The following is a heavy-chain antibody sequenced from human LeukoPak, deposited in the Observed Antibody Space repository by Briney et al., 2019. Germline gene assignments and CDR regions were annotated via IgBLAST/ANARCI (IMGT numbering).Heavy chain of an antibody. CDR3: ARDGLLLWDDAFDI. Sequence: PSETLSLTCAVYGGSFSGYYWSWIRQPPGKGLEWIGRIYTSGSTNYNPSLKSRVTMSVDTSKNQFSLKLSSVTAADTAVYYCARDGLLLWDDAFDIWGQGTMVTVSS. CDR1: GGSFSGYY. V-gene: IGHV4-4*07. J-gene: IGHJ3*02. D-gene: IGHD3-10*01. CDR2: IYTSGST.